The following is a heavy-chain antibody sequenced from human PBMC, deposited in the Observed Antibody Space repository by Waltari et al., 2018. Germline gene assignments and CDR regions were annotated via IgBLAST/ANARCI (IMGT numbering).Heavy chain of an antibody. D-gene: IGHD2-2*01. CDR2: INPNSGGT. CDR1: GYTFTGYY. J-gene: IGHJ4*02. V-gene: IGHV1-2*06. CDR3: ARDYCSSISCVFDY. Sequence: QVQLVQSGAEVKKPGASVKVSCKASGYTFTGYYMHWVRQAPGQGREWMGRINPNSGGTNYAQKFQGRVTMTRDTSISTVYMELSRLTSDDTAMYYCARDYCSSISCVFDYWGQGTLVTVSS.